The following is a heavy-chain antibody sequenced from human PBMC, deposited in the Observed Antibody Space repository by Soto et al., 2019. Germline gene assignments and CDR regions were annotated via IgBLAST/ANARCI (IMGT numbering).Heavy chain of an antibody. CDR3: AKVDATGGSGSYYHYYYYGMDV. Sequence: SETLSLTCPVSGCSISSYYWSWIRQPPGKGLEWIGYIYYSGSTNYNPSLKSRVTISVDTSKNQFSLKLSSVTAADTAVYYCAKVDATGGSGSYYHYYYYGMDVWGQGTTVTVSS. D-gene: IGHD3-10*01. V-gene: IGHV4-59*01. CDR1: GCSISSYY. J-gene: IGHJ6*02. CDR2: IYYSGST.